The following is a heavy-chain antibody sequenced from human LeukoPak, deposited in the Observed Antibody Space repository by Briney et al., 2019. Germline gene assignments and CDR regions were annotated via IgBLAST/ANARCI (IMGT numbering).Heavy chain of an antibody. CDR1: GFTVSSNY. CDR2: IYSGGST. CDR3: ARDDGTSGYDPHDAFDI. J-gene: IGHJ3*02. Sequence: GGSLRLSCAASGFTVSSNYMSWVRQAPGKGLEWVSVIYSGGSTYYADSVKGRFTISRDNSKNTLYLQMNSLRAEDTAVYYCARDDGTSGYDPHDAFDIWGQGTMVTVSS. D-gene: IGHD5-12*01. V-gene: IGHV3-53*01.